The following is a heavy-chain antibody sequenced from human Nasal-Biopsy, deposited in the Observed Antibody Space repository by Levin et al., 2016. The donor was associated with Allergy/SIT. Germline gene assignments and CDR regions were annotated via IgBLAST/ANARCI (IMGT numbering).Heavy chain of an antibody. Sequence: SETLSLTCAVYGASFSPYYWSWIRQAPGKGLEWLGEIDYSGTTNYNPSLKSRVSISVDTSKNQFSLKLTSVTAADTAVYYCARDTIAALDQWGQGTLVTVSS. CDR2: IDYSGTT. D-gene: IGHD3-9*01. CDR3: ARDTIAALDQ. J-gene: IGHJ4*02. CDR1: GASFSPYY. V-gene: IGHV4-34*01.